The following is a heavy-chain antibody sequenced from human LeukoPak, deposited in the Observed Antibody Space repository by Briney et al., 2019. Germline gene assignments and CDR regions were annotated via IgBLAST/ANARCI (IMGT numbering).Heavy chain of an antibody. D-gene: IGHD4-17*01. V-gene: IGHV3-48*02. CDR2: ISSSGSTI. CDR1: GFTFRSHS. CDR3: ARDRDSGDYTAAPGDY. J-gene: IGHJ4*02. Sequence: PGGSLRLSCAASGFTFRSHSMNWVRQAPGKGLEWISYISSSGSTINYADSVKGRFTISRDSAKNSLYLQMNSLRDVDTAVYYCARDRDSGDYTAAPGDYWGQGTLVTVSS.